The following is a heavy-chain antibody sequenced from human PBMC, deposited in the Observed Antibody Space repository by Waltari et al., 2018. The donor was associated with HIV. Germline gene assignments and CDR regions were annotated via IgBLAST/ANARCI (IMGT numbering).Heavy chain of an antibody. CDR3: ARGSPGSRFSGSDYDY. D-gene: IGHD1-26*01. CDR1: GFSFSDYG. Sequence: QEHLVESGGGVVQPGRSLRLSCKASGFSFSDYGMHWVRQAPGKGLEWVAVIWYDGGIKYYAESVKGRFIVSRDNSKNILYLEINSLSAEDTGFYYCARGSPGSRFSGSDYDYWGQGTLVTVSS. CDR2: IWYDGGIK. J-gene: IGHJ4*02. V-gene: IGHV3-33*01.